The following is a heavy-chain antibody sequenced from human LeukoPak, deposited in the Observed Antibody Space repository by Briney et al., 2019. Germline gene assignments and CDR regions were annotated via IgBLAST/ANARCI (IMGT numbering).Heavy chain of an antibody. D-gene: IGHD3-22*01. Sequence: GASVKVSCKTSGHTFAGYYLHWLRQAPGQGLEWMGWINANSGATKSAQKFQGRVTITTDESTSTAYMELSSLRSEDTAVYYCARRHYDSSGYSDYFDYWGQGTLVTVSS. CDR1: GHTFAGYY. CDR2: INANSGAT. J-gene: IGHJ4*02. V-gene: IGHV1-2*02. CDR3: ARRHYDSSGYSDYFDY.